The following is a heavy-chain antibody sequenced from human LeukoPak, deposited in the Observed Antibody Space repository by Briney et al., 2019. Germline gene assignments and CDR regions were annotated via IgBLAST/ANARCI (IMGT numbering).Heavy chain of an antibody. J-gene: IGHJ4*02. D-gene: IGHD2-8*01. Sequence: SETLSLTCSVSGGSISSYYWSWIRQPPGKGLEWIGYIYYSGSTNYNPSLKSRVTISVDTSKNQFSLKLSAVTAADTAVYHCARVGYCTNGVCYSLFDYWGQGTLVTVSS. CDR3: ARVGYCTNGVCYSLFDY. CDR2: IYYSGST. V-gene: IGHV4-59*01. CDR1: GGSISSYY.